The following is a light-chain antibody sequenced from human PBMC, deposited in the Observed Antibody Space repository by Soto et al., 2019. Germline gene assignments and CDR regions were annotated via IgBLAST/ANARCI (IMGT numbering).Light chain of an antibody. V-gene: IGLV2-14*01. CDR3: SSTTSSRTPFV. J-gene: IGLJ1*01. Sequence: QSALTQPASVSGSPGQSITISCTGTSSDVGGYNYVSWYQQHPGNAPRLMIYEVNNRPSGVPNRFSGSKSGNTASLTISGLQAEDEVDYYCSSTTSSRTPFVFGTGTKVTVL. CDR1: SSDVGGYNY. CDR2: EVN.